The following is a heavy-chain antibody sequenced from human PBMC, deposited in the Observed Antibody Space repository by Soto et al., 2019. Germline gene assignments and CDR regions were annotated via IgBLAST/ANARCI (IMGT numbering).Heavy chain of an antibody. CDR2: IYYSGST. J-gene: IGHJ4*02. Sequence: SETLSLTCTVSGGSISSGGYYWSWIRQHPGKGLEWIGYIYYSGSTYYNPSLKSRVTISVDTSKNQFSLKLSSVTAADTAVYYCARGLYCSGGSCYSVANDYWGQGTLVTVSS. V-gene: IGHV4-31*03. CDR1: GGSISSGGYY. D-gene: IGHD2-15*01. CDR3: ARGLYCSGGSCYSVANDY.